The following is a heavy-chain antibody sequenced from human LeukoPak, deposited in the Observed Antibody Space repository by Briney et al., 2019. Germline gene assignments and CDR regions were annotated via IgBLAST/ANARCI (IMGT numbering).Heavy chain of an antibody. CDR2: ISYDGSNE. V-gene: IGHV3-30*18. J-gene: IGHJ4*02. CDR1: GFTFSSYG. D-gene: IGHD3-10*01. CDR3: VKDRAVEY. Sequence: GGSLRLSCAASGFTFSSYGMHWVRQAPGKGLEWVAVISYDGSNEYYADSVKGRFTISRDNSRNTLYLQMSSLRGEDTAVYYCVKDRAVEYWGQGTLVTVSS.